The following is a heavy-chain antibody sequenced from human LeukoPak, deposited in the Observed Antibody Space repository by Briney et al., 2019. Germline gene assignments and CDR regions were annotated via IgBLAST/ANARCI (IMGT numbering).Heavy chain of an antibody. CDR2: IYSGGST. CDR1: GFTVTSNY. V-gene: IGHV3-53*01. D-gene: IGHD6-25*01. CDR3: ARGLVAAAGGTDY. Sequence: GGSLRLSCAASGFTVTSNYMSWVRQAPGKGLEWGSVIYSGGSTDYADSVKGRFTISRDNSKNTLYLQMNSRRAEDTAVYYCARGLVAAAGGTDYWGQGTLVTVSS. J-gene: IGHJ4*02.